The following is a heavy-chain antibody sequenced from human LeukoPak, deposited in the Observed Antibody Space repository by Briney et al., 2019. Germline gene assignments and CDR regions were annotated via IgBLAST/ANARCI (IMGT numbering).Heavy chain of an antibody. CDR2: ITYDGSNK. D-gene: IGHD4-23*01. CDR3: AREDYGGNSGDAFDI. CDR1: GFTFSSYA. Sequence: GGSLRLSCAASGFTFSSYAMHWVRQAPGKGLEWVAVITYDGSNKYYADSVKGRFTISRDNSKNTLYLQMNSLRPEDTAVYYCAREDYGGNSGDAFDIWGQGTMVTVSS. V-gene: IGHV3-30-3*01. J-gene: IGHJ3*02.